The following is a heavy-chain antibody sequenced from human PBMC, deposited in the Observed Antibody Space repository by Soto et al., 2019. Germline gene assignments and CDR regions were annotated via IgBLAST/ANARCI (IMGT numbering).Heavy chain of an antibody. CDR1: GFTFTNYA. CDR2: IILPNGFT. Sequence: QVQLVQSGAEVKKPGASVKVSCKASGFTFTNYAVTWVRQAPGQGLEWVGWIILPNGFTLYGQNFQGRVTGTADTSTSTSHLELRDLRSDDTAIYYCARGLNHFDITGDWFDPWGQGTQVVVSS. J-gene: IGHJ5*02. D-gene: IGHD3-22*01. CDR3: ARGLNHFDITGDWFDP. V-gene: IGHV1-18*04.